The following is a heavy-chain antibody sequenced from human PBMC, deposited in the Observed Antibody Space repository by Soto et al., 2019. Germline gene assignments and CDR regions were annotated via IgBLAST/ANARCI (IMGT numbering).Heavy chain of an antibody. CDR2: MYYTGAT. CDR3: ARLPPLAAFRSGPDY. D-gene: IGHD3-3*01. CDR1: GDSISSSPYY. V-gene: IGHV4-39*01. J-gene: IGHJ4*02. Sequence: QLQLQESGPGLVKPSETLSLTCTVSGDSISSSPYYWGWIRQPPGKGLEWIGSMYYTGATYYNPTLKRRVTISVDTSKNQFSLRLTSVTAADTAVYYCARLPPLAAFRSGPDYWGQGTLVTVSS.